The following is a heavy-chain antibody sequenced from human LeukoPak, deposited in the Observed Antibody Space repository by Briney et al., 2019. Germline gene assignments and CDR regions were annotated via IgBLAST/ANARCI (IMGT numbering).Heavy chain of an antibody. CDR2: ISSSSSTI. D-gene: IGHD3-9*01. CDR1: GFFFSSYS. V-gene: IGHV3-48*01. CDR3: ARIVTLNWFDP. J-gene: IGHJ5*02. Sequence: GGSLRLSCTASGFFFSSYSMNWVRQAPGKGLEWISYISSSSSTIYYADSVKGRFTISRDNAKNSLYLQMNSLRAEDTAVYYCARIVTLNWFDPWGQGALVTVSS.